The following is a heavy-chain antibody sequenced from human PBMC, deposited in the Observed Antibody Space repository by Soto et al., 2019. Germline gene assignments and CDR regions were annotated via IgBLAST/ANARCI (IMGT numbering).Heavy chain of an antibody. CDR2: SYHSGST. V-gene: IGHV4-39*01. J-gene: IGHJ4*02. D-gene: IGHD6-6*01. CDR3: ARRGWGSSSFFDY. Sequence: QLQLQESGPGLVKPSETLSLTCTVSGASITSLYYYWGWIRQPPGKGLEWIGSSYHSGSTDYAPSLMSRVAMSVDTSKNQFSLKLNSVTAADTAVYYCARRGWGSSSFFDYWGQGTLVTVSS. CDR1: GASITSLYYY.